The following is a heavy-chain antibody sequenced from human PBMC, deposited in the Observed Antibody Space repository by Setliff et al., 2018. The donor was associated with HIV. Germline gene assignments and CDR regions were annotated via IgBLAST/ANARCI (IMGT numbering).Heavy chain of an antibody. CDR2: INSASGGT. V-gene: IGHV1-2*02. Sequence: EASVKVSCKASGYTFTDYYIHWVRQAPGQGLEWMGWINSASGGTNYAQNFQGRVTVTRDTSINTAYVELNSLKSDDTAVYYCARDYLHVFDIWGQGTMVTVSS. J-gene: IGHJ3*02. CDR1: GYTFTDYY. CDR3: ARDYLHVFDI.